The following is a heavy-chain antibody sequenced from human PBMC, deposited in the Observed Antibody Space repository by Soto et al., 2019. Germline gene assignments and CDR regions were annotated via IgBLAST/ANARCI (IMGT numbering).Heavy chain of an antibody. Sequence: SVKVSCKASGGTFSSYAISWVRQAPGQGLEWMGGIIPIFGTANYAQKFQGRVTITADESTSTAYMELSSLRSEDTAVYYCASLTTVVTPYAFDIWGQGTMVTVSS. CDR1: GGTFSSYA. CDR3: ASLTTVVTPYAFDI. D-gene: IGHD4-17*01. V-gene: IGHV1-69*13. CDR2: IIPIFGTA. J-gene: IGHJ3*02.